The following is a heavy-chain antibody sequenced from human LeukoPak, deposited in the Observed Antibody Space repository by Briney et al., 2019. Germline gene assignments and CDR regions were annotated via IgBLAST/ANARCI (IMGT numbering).Heavy chain of an antibody. CDR2: IYNSGIT. D-gene: IGHD3-9*01. V-gene: IGHV4-59*01. CDR1: GDSISIYY. CDR3: ARVGFGDILTGYYFDY. J-gene: IGHJ4*02. Sequence: SETLSLTCSVSGDSISIYYWSWIRQPPGKGLEWIGYIYNSGITNYNPSLKSRVTISVDTSKNQFSLKLTSVTAADTAVYYCARVGFGDILTGYYFDYWGQGTLVTVSS.